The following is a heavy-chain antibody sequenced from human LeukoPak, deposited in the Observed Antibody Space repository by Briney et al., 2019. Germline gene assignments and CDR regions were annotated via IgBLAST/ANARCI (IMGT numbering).Heavy chain of an antibody. D-gene: IGHD5-18*01. V-gene: IGHV4-39*01. J-gene: IGHJ5*02. Sequence: SETLSLTCTVSGGSISSSSYYWGWLRQSPGKGLEWIGSIYYSGSTYYNPSLKSRVTISVDTSKNQFSLKLSSVTAADTAVYYCARWGGGIQLWLQYWFDPWGQGTLVTVSS. CDR1: GGSISSSSYY. CDR3: ARWGGGIQLWLQYWFDP. CDR2: IYYSGST.